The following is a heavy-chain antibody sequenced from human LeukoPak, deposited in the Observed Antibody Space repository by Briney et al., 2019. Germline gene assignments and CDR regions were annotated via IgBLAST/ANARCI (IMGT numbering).Heavy chain of an antibody. CDR2: IYYSGST. CDR1: GGSISSGGYY. Sequence: SQTLSLTCTVSGGSISSGGYYWSWIRQPPGKGLEWIGYIYYSGSTYYNPSLKSRVTISVDTSKNQFSLKLSPVTAADTVVYYCARTVGVYDFWSGQPYYFDYWGQGTLVTVSS. V-gene: IGHV4-30-4*08. CDR3: ARTVGVYDFWSGQPYYFDY. J-gene: IGHJ4*02. D-gene: IGHD3-3*01.